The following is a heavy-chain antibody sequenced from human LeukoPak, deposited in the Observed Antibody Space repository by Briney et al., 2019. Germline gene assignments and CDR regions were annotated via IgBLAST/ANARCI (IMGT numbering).Heavy chain of an antibody. CDR1: GFTYSRYS. V-gene: IGHV3-30*04. J-gene: IGHJ4*02. D-gene: IGHD2-15*01. CDR2: ISYDGSNK. CDR3: ARVGYCSGGSCYSFDY. Sequence: GVSLRLFCAASGFTYSRYSMHWVRQAPAKGLEWVAVISYDGSNKYYADSVSGRFTISRDNTKNALFLQMSSRRAEDAAVYYCARVGYCSGGSCYSFDYWGQGTLVTVCS.